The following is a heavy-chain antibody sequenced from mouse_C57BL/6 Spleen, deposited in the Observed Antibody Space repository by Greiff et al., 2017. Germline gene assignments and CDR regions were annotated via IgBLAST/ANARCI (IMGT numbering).Heavy chain of an antibody. V-gene: IGHV1-64*01. CDR1: GYTFTSYW. J-gene: IGHJ2*01. Sequence: VQLQQPGAELVKPGASVKLSCKASGYTFTSYWMHWVKQRPGQGLEWIGMIHPNSGSTNYNEKFKSKATLTVDKSSSTAYMQLSSLTSEDAAVYYCARGGSSYYFDYWGQGTTLTVSS. D-gene: IGHD1-1*01. CDR2: IHPNSGST. CDR3: ARGGSSYYFDY.